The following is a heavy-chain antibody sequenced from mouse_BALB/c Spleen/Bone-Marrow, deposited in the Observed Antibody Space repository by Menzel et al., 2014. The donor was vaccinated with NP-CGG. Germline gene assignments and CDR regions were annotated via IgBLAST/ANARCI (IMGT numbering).Heavy chain of an antibody. CDR2: VLFLVSSI. Sequence: QVQLQQSGAELVKPGTSVKLSCKASGYTFTSYDINWLRQGPEQGLEWMCLVLFLVSSIEYNEKFTGKATLTTDKSSSTAYMQLSRLTSEDSAVYFCARNYRYDKAWFAYWGQGTLVTVSA. J-gene: IGHJ3*01. CDR3: ARNYRYDKAWFAY. V-gene: IGHV1-85*01. CDR1: GYTFTSYD. D-gene: IGHD2-14*01.